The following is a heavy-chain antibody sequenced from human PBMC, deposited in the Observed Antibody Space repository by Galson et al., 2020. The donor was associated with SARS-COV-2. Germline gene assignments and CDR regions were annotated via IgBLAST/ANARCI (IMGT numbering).Heavy chain of an antibody. CDR2: IVVASGNT. J-gene: IGHJ6*02. Sequence: SVKVSCKASGFTFTSSAVQWVRQARGQRPEWIGWIVVASGNTNYAQKFQERVTITRDMSTSTAYMELSSLRSEETAVYYCAANRMGSSGYYSSYYYYGMDVWGQGTTVTVSS. CDR1: GFTFTSSA. D-gene: IGHD3-22*01. V-gene: IGHV1-58*01. CDR3: AANRMGSSGYYSSYYYYGMDV.